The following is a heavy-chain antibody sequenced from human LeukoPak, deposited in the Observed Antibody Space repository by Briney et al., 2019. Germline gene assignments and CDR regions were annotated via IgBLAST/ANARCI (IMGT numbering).Heavy chain of an antibody. CDR1: GFTFSSYA. J-gene: IGHJ4*02. Sequence: GGSLRLSCAASGFTFSSYAMHWVRQAPGKGLEWVAVISYDGSNKYYADSVKGRFTISRDNSKNTLHLQMNSLRAEDTAVYYCARGEYSSSFLFDYWGQGTLVTVSS. CDR3: ARGEYSSSFLFDY. CDR2: ISYDGSNK. V-gene: IGHV3-30-3*01. D-gene: IGHD6-6*01.